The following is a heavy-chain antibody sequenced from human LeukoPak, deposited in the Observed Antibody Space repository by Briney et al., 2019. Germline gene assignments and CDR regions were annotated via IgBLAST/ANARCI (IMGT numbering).Heavy chain of an antibody. CDR3: ARRGEGRWYYFDY. J-gene: IGHJ4*02. Sequence: GESLKISCKGSGYGFTSYWIGWVRQMPGKGLEWMGIYSPSFQGQVTISADKSISTAYLQWSSLKASDTAMYYCARRGEGRWYYFDYWGQGTLVTVSS. D-gene: IGHD5-24*01. CDR1: GYGFTSYW. V-gene: IGHV5-51*01.